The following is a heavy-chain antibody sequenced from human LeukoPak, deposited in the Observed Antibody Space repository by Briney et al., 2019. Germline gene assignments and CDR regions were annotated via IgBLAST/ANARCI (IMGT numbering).Heavy chain of an antibody. CDR1: GFTSSKYG. CDR2: LWSDGINK. CDR3: ARGLGGGYNCVDY. D-gene: IGHD1-1*01. J-gene: IGHJ4*02. V-gene: IGHV3-33*01. Sequence: PGRSLRLSCAASGFTSSKYGMHWVRQAPGKGLEWVAVLWSDGINKYYADSVKGRFTISRDSSKNTLSLQMNSLRVEDTAIYYCARGLGGGYNCVDYWGQGTLVTVSS.